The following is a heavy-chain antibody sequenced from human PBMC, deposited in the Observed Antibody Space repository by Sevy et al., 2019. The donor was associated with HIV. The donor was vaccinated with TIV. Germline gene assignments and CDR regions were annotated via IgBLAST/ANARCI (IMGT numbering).Heavy chain of an antibody. CDR2: IYYNGHI. D-gene: IGHD1-26*01. CDR3: AGENAWGRGYS. J-gene: IGHJ4*02. CDR1: GGSITSLY. V-gene: IGHV4-59*08. Sequence: GSLRLSCTVSGGSITSLYWDWIRQPPGKGLEWIANIYYNGHINYNPSLKSRVTLSLDTSKNQFSLRLSSVTAADTAMYYCAGENAWGRGYSWGQGTLVTVSS.